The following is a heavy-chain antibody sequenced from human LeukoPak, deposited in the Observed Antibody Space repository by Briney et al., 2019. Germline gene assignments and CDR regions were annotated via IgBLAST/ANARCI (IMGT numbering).Heavy chain of an antibody. J-gene: IGHJ4*02. Sequence: GGSLRLSCAASGFTFSSYSMKWVRQAPGKGLEWVSSISSSSSYIYYADSVKGRFTISRDNAKNSLYLQMNSLRAEDTAVYYCARSPAQRLRNFDYWGQGTLVTVSS. V-gene: IGHV3-21*01. D-gene: IGHD1-14*01. CDR1: GFTFSSYS. CDR3: ARSPAQRLRNFDY. CDR2: ISSSSSYI.